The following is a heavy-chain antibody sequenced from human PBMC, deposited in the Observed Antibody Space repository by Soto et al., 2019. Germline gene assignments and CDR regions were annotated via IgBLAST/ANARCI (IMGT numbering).Heavy chain of an antibody. CDR3: ARESIISVAAPRY. V-gene: IGHV3-30-3*01. CDR1: EFTFSSYT. CDR2: ISNDGGNT. D-gene: IGHD6-19*01. J-gene: IGHJ4*02. Sequence: QVQLVESGGGVVQPGRSLKLSCAGSEFTFSSYTMYWVHQAPGKALEWVAGISNDGGNTYYLDSVKGRFTISRDNSKNTLSLEMNSLRVEDTAVYFCARESIISVAAPRYWGQGTLIPVSS.